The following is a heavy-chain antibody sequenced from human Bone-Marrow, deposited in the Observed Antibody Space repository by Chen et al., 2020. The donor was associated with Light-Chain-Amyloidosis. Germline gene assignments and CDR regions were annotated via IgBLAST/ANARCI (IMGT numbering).Heavy chain of an antibody. CDR3: AREGSNYYGSGSPNENYDYYYGMDV. V-gene: IGHV4-4*07. CDR2: IYTSGRT. D-gene: IGHD3-10*01. CDR1: GGSISSYY. J-gene: IGHJ6*02. Sequence: QVQLQESGPGLVKPSETLSLTCTVSGGSISSYYWSWIRQPAGKGLEWIGRIYTSGRTNYNPSLKSRVTMSVDTSKNQFSLELSSVTAADTAVYYGAREGSNYYGSGSPNENYDYYYGMDVWGQGTTVTVSS.